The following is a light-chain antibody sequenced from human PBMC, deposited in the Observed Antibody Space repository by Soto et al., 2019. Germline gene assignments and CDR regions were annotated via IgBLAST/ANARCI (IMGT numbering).Light chain of an antibody. J-gene: IGKJ1*01. V-gene: IGKV1-5*03. CDR2: KAS. CDR1: QTISSW. CDR3: QHYNSYSEA. Sequence: IRMTQSPSTLSGSVGYRVTITSRASQTISSWLAWYQQKPGKAPKLLIYKASTLKSGVPSRFSGSGSGTEFTLTISSLQHEDFATYYCQHYNSYSEAFGQGTKVDI.